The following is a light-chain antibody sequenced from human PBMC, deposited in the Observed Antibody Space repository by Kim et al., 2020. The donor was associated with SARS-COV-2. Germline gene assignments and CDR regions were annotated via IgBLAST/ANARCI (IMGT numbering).Light chain of an antibody. CDR3: QQYNNWQVT. CDR1: QSVSSN. CDR2: GAS. J-gene: IGKJ2*01. V-gene: IGKV3-15*01. Sequence: SVSPGERATLSCRASQSVSSNLAWYQQKPGQAPRLLIYGASTRATGIPARFSGSGSGTEFTLTISSLQSEDFAVYYCQQYNNWQVTFGQGTKLEI.